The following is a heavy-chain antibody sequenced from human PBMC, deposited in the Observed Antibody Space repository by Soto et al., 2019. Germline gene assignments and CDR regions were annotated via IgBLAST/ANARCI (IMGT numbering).Heavy chain of an antibody. CDR2: IYHSGST. CDR1: GGSISSNNW. V-gene: IGHV4-4*02. CDR3: ARDSSSGWYDDH. J-gene: IGHJ5*02. D-gene: IGHD6-19*01. Sequence: QVQLQESGPGLVKPSGTLSLTCAVSGGSISSNNWWSWVRQPPGKGLEWIGEIYHSGSTNYNPSRKSRVTISVYKSKNQCSLELSSVTAADTAVYYCARDSSSGWYDDHWGKGTLVTVSS.